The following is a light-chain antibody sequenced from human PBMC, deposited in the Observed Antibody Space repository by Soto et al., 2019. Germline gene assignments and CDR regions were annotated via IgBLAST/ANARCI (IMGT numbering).Light chain of an antibody. J-gene: IGKJ4*01. CDR3: LQSSSAAEFT. CDR2: SSS. Sequence: DIQMTQSPPSLSASVGDRVTISCRASQDISNYLSWYQHRSGKAPQLLIYSSSSLQTGVPPRFSGNGSGTDFSLTIGSLQPEDFATYYCLQSSSAAEFTFGGGTKVEI. CDR1: QDISNY. V-gene: IGKV1-39*01.